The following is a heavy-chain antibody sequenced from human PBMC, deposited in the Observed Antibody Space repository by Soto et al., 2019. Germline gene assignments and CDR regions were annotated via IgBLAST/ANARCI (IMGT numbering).Heavy chain of an antibody. CDR1: GFTFNKAW. CDR2: ISASSTYI. CDR3: ARNGNFYDSGGSRDY. J-gene: IGHJ4*02. D-gene: IGHD3-22*01. V-gene: IGHV3-21*01. Sequence: GGALRLSFAASGFTFNKAWAHWVRQAPGKGLEWVSSISASSTYIHYADSVKGRFTISRDNANNSLYLHMNSLRAADTAVYYCARNGNFYDSGGSRDYWGQGTLVTVSS.